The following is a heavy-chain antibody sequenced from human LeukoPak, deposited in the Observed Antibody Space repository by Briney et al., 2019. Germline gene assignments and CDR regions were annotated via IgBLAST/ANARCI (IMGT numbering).Heavy chain of an antibody. CDR2: IYYSGST. J-gene: IGHJ4*02. D-gene: IGHD6-19*01. V-gene: IGHV4-31*03. Sequence: SETLSLTCTVSGGSISSGGYCWSWVRQHPGKGLEWIGYIYYSGSTYYNPSLKSRVTISVDTSKNQFSLKLSSVTAADTAVYYCARERWYSSGWSREGLDYWGQGTLVTVSS. CDR1: GGSISSGGYC. CDR3: ARERWYSSGWSREGLDY.